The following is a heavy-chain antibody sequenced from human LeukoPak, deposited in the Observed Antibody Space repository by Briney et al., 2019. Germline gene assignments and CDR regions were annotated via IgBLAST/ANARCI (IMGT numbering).Heavy chain of an antibody. V-gene: IGHV1-2*02. D-gene: IGHD1-1*01. CDR1: GYTFTGYF. J-gene: IGHJ5*02. Sequence: ASVKLSCKASGYTFTGYFMHWVRQAPGQGLEWMGWINPKTGVTNYEQKFQGTVIMTRDTSISTVYMEVTRLTSDDTAVYYCARHMTTANNWFDPWGQGTLFTVSS. CDR3: ARHMTTANNWFDP. CDR2: INPKTGVT.